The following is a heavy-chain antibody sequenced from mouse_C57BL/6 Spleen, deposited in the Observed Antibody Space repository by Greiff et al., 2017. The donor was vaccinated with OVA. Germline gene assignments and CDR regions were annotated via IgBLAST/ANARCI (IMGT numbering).Heavy chain of an antibody. Sequence: EVKLMESGPELVKPGASVKMSCKASGYTFTDYNMHWVKQSHGKSLEWIGYINPNNGGTSYNQKFKGKATLTVNKSSSTAYMELRSLTSEDSAVYYCARILGRHFDYWGQGTTLTVSS. D-gene: IGHD4-1*01. CDR3: ARILGRHFDY. CDR2: INPNNGGT. CDR1: GYTFTDYN. V-gene: IGHV1-22*01. J-gene: IGHJ2*01.